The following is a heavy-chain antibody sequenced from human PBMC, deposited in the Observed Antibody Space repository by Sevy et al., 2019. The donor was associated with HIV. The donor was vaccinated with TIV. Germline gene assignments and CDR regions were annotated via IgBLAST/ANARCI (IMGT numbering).Heavy chain of an antibody. Sequence: ASVKVSCKASGYTFTSYGISWLRQAPGQGLEWMGWISAYNGNTNYAQKLQGRVTMTTDTSTSTAYMELRSLRSDDTAVYYCARDQKLGARLLYGMDVWGQGTTITVSS. J-gene: IGHJ6*02. CDR2: ISAYNGNT. D-gene: IGHD7-27*01. V-gene: IGHV1-18*01. CDR3: ARDQKLGARLLYGMDV. CDR1: GYTFTSYG.